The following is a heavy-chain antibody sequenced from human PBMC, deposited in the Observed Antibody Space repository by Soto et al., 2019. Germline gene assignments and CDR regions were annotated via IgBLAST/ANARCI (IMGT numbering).Heavy chain of an antibody. Sequence: EVQLVESGGGLVQPGGSLRLSCAASGFTFSSYWMSWVRQAPDKGLEWVANIKQDGSEKYYVDSVKGRFTISRDNAEISLYLQMSSLRAEDTAVYYCATYKPGGTVDYWGQGTQVTVSS. V-gene: IGHV3-7*01. CDR1: GFTFSSYW. D-gene: IGHD1-26*01. CDR2: IKQDGSEK. CDR3: ATYKPGGTVDY. J-gene: IGHJ4*02.